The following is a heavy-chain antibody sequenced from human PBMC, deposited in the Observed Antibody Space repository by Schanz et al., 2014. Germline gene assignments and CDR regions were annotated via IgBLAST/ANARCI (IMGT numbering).Heavy chain of an antibody. D-gene: IGHD3-10*01. J-gene: IGHJ4*02. CDR3: TFPTGPFYGSGSCFND. Sequence: QVDLIQTGAEVGKPGASVKVSCKVSGYRVRDVSIHWVRAVPGRGLQWLGGFDLEQGQTIYAHEFQGRVIMTEDTSTDTAYLELSSLTSDDTAVYYCTFPTGPFYGSGSCFNDWGPGTLVTVSS. CDR1: GYRVRDVS. V-gene: IGHV1-24*01. CDR2: FDLEQGQT.